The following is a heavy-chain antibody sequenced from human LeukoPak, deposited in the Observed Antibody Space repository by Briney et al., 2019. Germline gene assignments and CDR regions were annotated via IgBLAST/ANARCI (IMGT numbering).Heavy chain of an antibody. V-gene: IGHV4-30-4*08. Sequence: PSQTLSLTCTVSGGSISSGDYYWSWIRQPPGKGLEWIGYIYNSGSTYYNPSLKSRVTISVDTSKNQFSLKLSSVTAADTAVYYCARYSVVVVPAAITSNYYYYYYMDVWGKGTTVTVSS. CDR3: ARYSVVVVPAAITSNYYYYYYMDV. J-gene: IGHJ6*03. D-gene: IGHD2-2*02. CDR2: IYNSGST. CDR1: GGSISSGDYY.